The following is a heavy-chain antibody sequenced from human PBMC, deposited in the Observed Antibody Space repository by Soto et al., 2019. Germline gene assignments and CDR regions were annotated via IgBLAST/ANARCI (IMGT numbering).Heavy chain of an antibody. Sequence: LRLSCAASGFTFSSYRMHWVHQAPGKGLEWVAIISYDGSDKYYADSVKGRFTVSRDNSKNTLYLQMNSLRADDTAVYYCARTSYDSSGYYEYWGQGTLVTVSS. CDR3: ARTSYDSSGYYEY. V-gene: IGHV3-30-3*01. CDR2: ISYDGSDK. CDR1: GFTFSSYR. J-gene: IGHJ4*02. D-gene: IGHD3-22*01.